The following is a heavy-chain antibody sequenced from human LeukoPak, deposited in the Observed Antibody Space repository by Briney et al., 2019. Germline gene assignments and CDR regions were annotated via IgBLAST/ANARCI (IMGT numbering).Heavy chain of an antibody. CDR3: ARLTTYDFSRL. V-gene: IGHV3-48*01. J-gene: IGHJ4*02. CDR2: ISSSSSTI. D-gene: IGHD3-3*01. CDR1: GFTFSSYS. Sequence: GGYLRLSCAASGFTFSSYSMNWVRQAPGKGLKWVSYISSSSSTIYYADSVKGRFTISRDNAKNSLYLQMNSLRAEDTAVYYCARLTTYDFSRLWSEGTLVTVSS.